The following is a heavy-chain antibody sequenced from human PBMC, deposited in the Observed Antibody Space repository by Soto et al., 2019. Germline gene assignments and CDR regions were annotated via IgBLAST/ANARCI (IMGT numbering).Heavy chain of an antibody. CDR2: ISSSSSYI. CDR1: GFTFSSYS. Sequence: EVQLVESGGGLVKPGGSLRLSCAASGFTFSSYSMNWVRQAPGKGLEWVSSISSSSSYIYYADSVKGRFTISRDNAKNSLYLQMNSLRVEDTAVYYCARDPLLAAEGYWGQGTLVTVSS. J-gene: IGHJ4*02. V-gene: IGHV3-21*01. D-gene: IGHD6-25*01. CDR3: ARDPLLAAEGY.